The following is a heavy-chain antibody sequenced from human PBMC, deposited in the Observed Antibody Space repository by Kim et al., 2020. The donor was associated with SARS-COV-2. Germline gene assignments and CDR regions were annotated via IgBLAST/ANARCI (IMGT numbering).Heavy chain of an antibody. Sequence: TYYADSVKGRFTISRDKSKNTLYLQMNSLRAEDTAVYYCAKSRVARYYFDYWGQGTLVTVSS. CDR3: AKSRVARYYFDY. V-gene: IGHV3-23*01. J-gene: IGHJ4*02. CDR2: T.